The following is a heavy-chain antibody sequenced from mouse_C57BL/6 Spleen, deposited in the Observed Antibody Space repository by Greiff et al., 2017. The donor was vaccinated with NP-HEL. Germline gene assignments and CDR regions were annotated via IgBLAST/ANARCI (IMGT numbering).Heavy chain of an antibody. Sequence: EVHLVESGGDLVKPGGSLKLSCAASGFTFSSYGMSWVRQTPDKRLEWVATISSGGSYTYYPDSVKGRFTISRDNAKNTLYLQMSSLKSEDTAMYYCARQGVYYYGSSYFDYWGQGTTLTVSS. CDR3: ARQGVYYYGSSYFDY. V-gene: IGHV5-6*01. CDR1: GFTFSSYG. CDR2: ISSGGSYT. J-gene: IGHJ2*01. D-gene: IGHD1-1*01.